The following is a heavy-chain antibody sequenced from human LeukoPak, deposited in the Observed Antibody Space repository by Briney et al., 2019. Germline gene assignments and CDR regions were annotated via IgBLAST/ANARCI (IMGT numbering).Heavy chain of an antibody. J-gene: IGHJ6*02. Sequence: GGSLRLSCAASGFTFSSYAMSWVRQVPGKGLEWVSSISISSSYTYYADSVKGRFTISRDNAKNSLYLQMNSLRAEDTAMYYCARFGKVYYYESSGPQPNPAYYYGMDVWGQGTTVTVSS. D-gene: IGHD3-22*01. V-gene: IGHV3-21*01. CDR1: GFTFSSYA. CDR2: ISISSSYT. CDR3: ARFGKVYYYESSGPQPNPAYYYGMDV.